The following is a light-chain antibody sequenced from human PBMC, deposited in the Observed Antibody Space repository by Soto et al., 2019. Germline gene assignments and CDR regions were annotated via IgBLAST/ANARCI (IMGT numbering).Light chain of an antibody. CDR1: NSDVGGYNY. J-gene: IGLJ2*01. Sequence: QSVLTQPRSVSGSPGQSVTISCTGTNSDVGGYNYVSWYQQHPGKAPKLMIYDVSKRPSGVPDRFSGSKSDNTASLTISGLQAEDEADYYCCSYAGSYTFVFGGGTQLTVL. CDR2: DVS. V-gene: IGLV2-11*01. CDR3: CSYAGSYTFV.